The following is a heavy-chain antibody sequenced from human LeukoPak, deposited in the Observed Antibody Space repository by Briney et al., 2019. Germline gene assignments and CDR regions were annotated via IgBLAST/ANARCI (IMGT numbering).Heavy chain of an antibody. CDR1: GFTFSSYW. J-gene: IGHJ4*02. D-gene: IGHD6-19*01. CDR3: ARGGSSGCLDY. CDR2: IKTDGSDT. V-gene: IGHV3-74*01. Sequence: GGSLRLSCAASGFTFSSYWMHWVRQAPGKGLVWVSRIKTDGSDTSYADSVKGRFTISRDNAKNTLYLQMNSMSAEDTAVYYCARGGSSGCLDYWGLGTLVTVSS.